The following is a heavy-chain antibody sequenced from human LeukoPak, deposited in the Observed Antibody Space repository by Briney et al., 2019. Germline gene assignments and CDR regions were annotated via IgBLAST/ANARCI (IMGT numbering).Heavy chain of an antibody. CDR3: TRDYDFWSGSRKYYYYGMDV. V-gene: IGHV3-49*04. CDR1: GFTFGDYA. J-gene: IGHJ6*02. CDR2: IRSKAYGGTT. D-gene: IGHD3-3*01. Sequence: PGGSLRLSCTASGFTFGDYAMSWVRQAPGKGLEGVGFIRSKAYGGTTEYAASVKGRFTISRDDSKSIAYLQMNSLKTEDTAVYYCTRDYDFWSGSRKYYYYGMDVWGQGTTVTVSS.